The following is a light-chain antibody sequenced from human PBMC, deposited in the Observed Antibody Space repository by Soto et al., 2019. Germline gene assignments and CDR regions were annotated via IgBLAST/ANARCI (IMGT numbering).Light chain of an antibody. CDR3: KSYAGSNTYV. J-gene: IGLJ1*01. CDR1: KNDIGVYDF. Sequence: QSALTQPPSAPGSPGQSVTISCTGTKNDIGVYDFVSWYQHHPGKAPRLIIYEVVQRPSGVPDRFSGSKSGNTASLTVSGLQAADEGDYFCKSYAGSNTYVFGSGTKVTVL. V-gene: IGLV2-8*01. CDR2: EVV.